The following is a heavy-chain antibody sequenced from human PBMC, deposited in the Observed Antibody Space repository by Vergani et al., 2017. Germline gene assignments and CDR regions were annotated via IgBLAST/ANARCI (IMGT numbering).Heavy chain of an antibody. V-gene: IGHV4-59*01. CDR3: ARARYSSTNFDY. J-gene: IGHJ4*02. CDR1: GGSISSYY. CDR2: THYSGST. Sequence: QVQLQESGPGLVKPSETLSLTCTVSGGSISSYYLTWIRQPPGKGLEWIGYTHYSGSTNYNPSLKSRVTMSVDTSKNQFSLKVSSVTAADTAVYYCARARYSSTNFDYWGQGTLVTVSS. D-gene: IGHD5-18*01.